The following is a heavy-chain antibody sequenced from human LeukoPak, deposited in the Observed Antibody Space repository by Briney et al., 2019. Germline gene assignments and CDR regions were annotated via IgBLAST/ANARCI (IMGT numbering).Heavy chain of an antibody. Sequence: SGPTLVKPTQTLTLTCTFSGFSLGTSRVGVGWIRQPPGEALEWLALIYWNDDKRYSPSLKSRLTISKDTSKNQVVLAMTDMDPVDTATYFCAHYTTGWSRFDYWGQGTLVTVSS. J-gene: IGHJ4*02. CDR1: GFSLGTSRVG. CDR2: IYWNDDK. CDR3: AHYTTGWSRFDY. V-gene: IGHV2-5*01. D-gene: IGHD6-19*01.